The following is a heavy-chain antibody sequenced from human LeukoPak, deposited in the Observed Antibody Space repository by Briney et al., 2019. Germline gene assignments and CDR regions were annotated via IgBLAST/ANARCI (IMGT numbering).Heavy chain of an antibody. CDR1: GKSFSAYF. V-gene: IGHV4-34*01. D-gene: IGHD6-6*01. CDR2: IDHRGSS. Sequence: PSETLSLTCAVHGKSFSAYFWSWIRQVPGKGLEWIGEIDHRGSSNYNPPLKSRATISVDTSKNHFSLSLTSVTAADTAVYYCATRSSTLAAARCFDDWGQGTVVTVSS. J-gene: IGHJ4*03. CDR3: ATRSSTLAAARCFDD.